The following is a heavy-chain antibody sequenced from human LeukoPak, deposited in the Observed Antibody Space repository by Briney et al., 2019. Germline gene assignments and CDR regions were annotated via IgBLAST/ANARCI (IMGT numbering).Heavy chain of an antibody. CDR2: ISSSSSTI. D-gene: IGHD1-14*01. J-gene: IGHJ1*01. CDR3: ASPEPRY. V-gene: IGHV3-48*02. Sequence: GGPLRLSCAPSGFTFSSYSMNWVRQAPGKGLEGLSYISSSSSTIYYADSVKGRFNISRDNAKNSLYLQMNSLRDEDTAVYYRASPEPRYWGQGTLVTVS. CDR1: GFTFSSYS.